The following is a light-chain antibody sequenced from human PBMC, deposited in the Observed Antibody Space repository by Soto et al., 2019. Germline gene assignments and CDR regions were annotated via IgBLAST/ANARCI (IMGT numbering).Light chain of an antibody. V-gene: IGKV1-5*01. Sequence: DIPMTQSPSTLPASLGDRVTITCRASQSISNCFAWYQQKPGAAPKLLIYHASTCERGAPTRFSGSGTGSEFTLTIRRLQHDDFATYYCQQYNSYSFGEGTKVDIK. CDR1: QSISNC. J-gene: IGKJ1*01. CDR2: HAS. CDR3: QQYNSYS.